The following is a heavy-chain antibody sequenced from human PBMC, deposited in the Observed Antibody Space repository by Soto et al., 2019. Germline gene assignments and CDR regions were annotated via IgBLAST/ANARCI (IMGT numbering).Heavy chain of an antibody. CDR3: ARVGIVGATASRNWFDP. Sequence: ASVKVSCKASGYTFTSYYMHWVRQAPGQGLEWMGIINPSGGSTSYAQKFQGRVTMTRDTSTSTVYMELSSLRSEDTAVYYCARVGIVGATASRNWFDPWGQGTLVTV. CDR2: INPSGGST. J-gene: IGHJ5*02. D-gene: IGHD1-26*01. V-gene: IGHV1-46*01. CDR1: GYTFTSYY.